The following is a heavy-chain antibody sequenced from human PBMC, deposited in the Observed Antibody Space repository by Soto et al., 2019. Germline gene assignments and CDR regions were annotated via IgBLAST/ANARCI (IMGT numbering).Heavy chain of an antibody. V-gene: IGHV1-46*01. CDR2: INPNGGST. J-gene: IGHJ4*02. Sequence: QVQLVQSGAEVKRPGASVKVSCKASGYTFTTYYMHWVRQAPGQGLEWLGIINPNGGSTTYAQKFQGRVTMTTDTSTSTVYLERSSLRSEDTAVYYCARAGYCSGGTCFHGNCDYWGQGTLVTVS. CDR3: ARAGYCSGGTCFHGNCDY. CDR1: GYTFTTYY. D-gene: IGHD2-15*01.